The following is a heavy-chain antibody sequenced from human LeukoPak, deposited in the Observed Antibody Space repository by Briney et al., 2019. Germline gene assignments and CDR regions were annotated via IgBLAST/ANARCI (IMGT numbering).Heavy chain of an antibody. CDR1: GYTFTSHG. CDR3: ARDRPTMIAFGGVIIAAY. V-gene: IGHV1-18*01. J-gene: IGHJ4*02. CDR2: ISGYNGNT. Sequence: ASVKVSCKASGYTFTSHGTNWVRQAPGQGLEWLGWISGYNGNTEYAQKFQGRVTMTTDRSTETVYLELRSLRSDDTAVYYRARDRPTMIAFGGVIIAAYWGQGTLVSVSS. D-gene: IGHD3-16*02.